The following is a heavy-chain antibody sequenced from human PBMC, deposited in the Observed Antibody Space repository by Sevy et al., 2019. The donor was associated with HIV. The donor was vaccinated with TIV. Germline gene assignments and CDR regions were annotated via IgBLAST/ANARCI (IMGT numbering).Heavy chain of an antibody. CDR1: GFTFSSYA. CDR2: ISGSGGST. V-gene: IGHV3-23*01. Sequence: GGSLRLSCAASGFTFSSYAMSWVRQAPGKGLEWVSAISGSGGSTYYTDSVKGRFTISRDNSKNTLYLQMNSLRAEDTAVYYCAKDYRIYCSRTSCLFDYWGQGTLVTVSS. J-gene: IGHJ4*02. D-gene: IGHD2-2*01. CDR3: AKDYRIYCSRTSCLFDY.